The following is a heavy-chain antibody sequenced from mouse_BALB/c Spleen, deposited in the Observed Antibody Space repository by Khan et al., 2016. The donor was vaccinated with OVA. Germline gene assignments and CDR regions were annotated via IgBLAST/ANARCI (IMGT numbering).Heavy chain of an antibody. CDR1: GYTFTNYV. CDR2: INPYNAGT. V-gene: IGHV1S136*01. D-gene: IGHD4-1*01. CDR3: AREASNWDVAVAY. Sequence: EVQLQESGPELVKPGASVKMSCKASGYTFTNYVMHWVKQKPGQGLEWIGYINPYNAGTRYNEKFKGKATLTSDKSSTTAYMELSSLTSEDSAVYYCAREASNWDVAVAYWGQGTLVTVSA. J-gene: IGHJ3*01.